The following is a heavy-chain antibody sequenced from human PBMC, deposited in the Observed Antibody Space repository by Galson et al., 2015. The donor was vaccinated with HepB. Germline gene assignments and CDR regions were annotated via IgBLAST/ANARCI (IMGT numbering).Heavy chain of an antibody. CDR2: IYPGDSYT. Sequence: QSGAEVKKPGESLKISCKGSGYGFTSYWIGWVRQMPGKGLEWMGIIYPGDSYTIYSPSFQGQVTISADKSINTAYLQWSSLKASDTAMYYCARLGYYYGSGSYRNWFDPWGQGTLVTVSS. CDR1: GYGFTSYW. J-gene: IGHJ5*02. V-gene: IGHV5-51*03. D-gene: IGHD3-10*01. CDR3: ARLGYYYGSGSYRNWFDP.